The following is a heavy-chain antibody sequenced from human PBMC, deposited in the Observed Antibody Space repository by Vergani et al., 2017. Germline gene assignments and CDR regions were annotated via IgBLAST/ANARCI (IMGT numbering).Heavy chain of an antibody. V-gene: IGHV3-30*02. D-gene: IGHD3-10*02. CDR3: AKDHMFGCGLY. CDR2: IRYDGSNK. CDR1: GFTFSSYG. Sequence: QVQLVESGGGVVQPGGSLRLSCAASGFTFSSYGMHWVRQAPGKGLEWVAFIRYDGSNKYYADSVKGRFTISRDNSKNTLYLQMNSLRAEDTAVYYCAKDHMFGCGLYWGQGTLVTVSS. J-gene: IGHJ4*02.